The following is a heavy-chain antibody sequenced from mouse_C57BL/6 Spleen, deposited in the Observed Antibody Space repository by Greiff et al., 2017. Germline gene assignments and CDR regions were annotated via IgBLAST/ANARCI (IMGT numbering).Heavy chain of an antibody. V-gene: IGHV1-22*01. D-gene: IGHD1-1*01. CDR1: GYTFTDYN. CDR2: INPNNGGT. CDR3: ARGITTVVEAY. J-gene: IGHJ3*01. Sequence: SGPELVKPGASVKMSCKASGYTFTDYNMHWVKQSHGTSLEWIGYINPNNGGTSYNQKFKGKATVTVNTSSSTAYMELRSLTSEDSAVDYCARGITTVVEAYWGQGTLVTVSA.